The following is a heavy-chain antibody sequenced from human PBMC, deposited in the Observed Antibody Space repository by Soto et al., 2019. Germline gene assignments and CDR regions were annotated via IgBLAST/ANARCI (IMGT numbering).Heavy chain of an antibody. V-gene: IGHV3-48*03. CDR1: GFTFSSYE. J-gene: IGHJ4*02. CDR3: ARVDCGGGDCLHYFDY. D-gene: IGHD2-21*02. CDR2: ISSSGSTI. Sequence: GGSLRLSCAASGFTFSSYEMNWVRQAPGKGLAWVSYISSSGSTIYDADSVKGRFTISRDNDKNPLYLQMNSLRAEDTAVYYCARVDCGGGDCLHYFDYWGQGT.